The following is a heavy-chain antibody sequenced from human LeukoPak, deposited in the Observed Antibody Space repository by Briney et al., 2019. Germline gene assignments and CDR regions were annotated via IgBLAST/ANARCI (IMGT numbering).Heavy chain of an antibody. D-gene: IGHD2-2*01. V-gene: IGHV1-8*01. Sequence: ASVKVSCKASGYTFTSYDINWVRQATGQGLEWMGWMNPNSGNTGYAQKFQGRVTMTRNTSIGTAYMELSSLRSEDTAVYYCARREIVVVPAAIKDGMDVWGQGTTVTVSS. CDR3: ARREIVVVPAAIKDGMDV. J-gene: IGHJ6*02. CDR2: MNPNSGNT. CDR1: GYTFTSYD.